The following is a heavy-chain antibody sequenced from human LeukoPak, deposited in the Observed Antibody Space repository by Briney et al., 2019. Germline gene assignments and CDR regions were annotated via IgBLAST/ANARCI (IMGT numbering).Heavy chain of an antibody. CDR3: ARGEVPPHYFDS. CDR2: IRYDGSNK. CDR1: GFTFSSYG. Sequence: GGSLRLSCAASGFTFSSYGMHWVRQAPGKGLEWVAFIRYDGSNKYYADSVKGRFTISRDNSKNTLYLQMNSLRAEGTAVCYCARGEVPPHYFDSWGQGTLVTVSS. V-gene: IGHV3-30*02. J-gene: IGHJ4*02.